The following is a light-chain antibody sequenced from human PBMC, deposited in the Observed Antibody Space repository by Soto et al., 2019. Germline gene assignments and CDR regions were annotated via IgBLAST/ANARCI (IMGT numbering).Light chain of an antibody. Sequence: QSALIQHASVSGSPGQSITISCTGTSSDVGPYNHVSWYQQHPGKAPKLMIYDVSNRPSGVSNRCSGSKSGNTASLTISGLQAEDEAEYQCSSYTSTNTLVFGGGTKVTVL. J-gene: IGLJ2*01. CDR2: DVS. CDR3: SSYTSTNTLV. CDR1: SSDVGPYNH. V-gene: IGLV2-14*01.